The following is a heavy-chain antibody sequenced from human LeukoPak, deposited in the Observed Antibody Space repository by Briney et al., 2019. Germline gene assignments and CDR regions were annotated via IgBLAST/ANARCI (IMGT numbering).Heavy chain of an antibody. CDR1: GGSISSYY. J-gene: IGHJ4*02. CDR3: ARGTALVAPDYFDY. CDR2: VYYSGST. V-gene: IGHV4-59*01. Sequence: PETLSLTCTVSGGSISSYYWSWIRQPPGKGLEWIGYVYYSGSTNYNPSLKSRVTISVDTSKNQFSLKLSSVTAADTAVYYCARGTALVAPDYFDYWGQGNLVSVSS. D-gene: IGHD5-18*01.